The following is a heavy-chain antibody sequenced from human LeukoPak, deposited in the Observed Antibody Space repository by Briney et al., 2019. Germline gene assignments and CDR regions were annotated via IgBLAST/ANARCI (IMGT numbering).Heavy chain of an antibody. V-gene: IGHV1-18*01. J-gene: IGHJ3*02. D-gene: IGHD6-13*01. CDR2: ISAYNGNT. Sequence: ASVKVSCKASGYTFTSYGISWVRQAPGQGLEWMGWISAYNGNTNYAQKLQGRVTMTTDTSTSTAYMELRSLRSDDAAVYYCARAGSRSWYQVRGAFDIWGQGTMVTVPS. CDR1: GYTFTSYG. CDR3: ARAGSRSWYQVRGAFDI.